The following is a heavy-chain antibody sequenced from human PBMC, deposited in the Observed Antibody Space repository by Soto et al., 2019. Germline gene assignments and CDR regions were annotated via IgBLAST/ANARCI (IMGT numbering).Heavy chain of an antibody. V-gene: IGHV1-18*04. J-gene: IGHJ4*02. Sequence: ASVKVSCQTSGYTFANYGITWVRQAPGQGLEWMGWIDTYNGHTDYAQNLQGRVTMTTDKSTTTAYMELRSLRPDDTAVDFCARGSPQYRSSTFDSWGQGTLVTVSS. CDR3: ARGSPQYRSSTFDS. CDR1: GYTFANYG. CDR2: IDTYNGHT. D-gene: IGHD6-6*01.